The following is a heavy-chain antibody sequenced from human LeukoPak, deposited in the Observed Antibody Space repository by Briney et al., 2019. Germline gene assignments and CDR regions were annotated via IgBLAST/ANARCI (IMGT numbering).Heavy chain of an antibody. CDR1: GFTFSSYG. V-gene: IGHV3-30*03. D-gene: IGHD3-10*01. CDR3: ARDLTRITMVRGVIGY. Sequence: GGSLRLSCAASGFTFSSYGMHWVRQAPGKGLEWLTFISYDGGNKYHADSVKGRFTISRDNSKNTLYLQMNSLRAEDTAVYYCARDLTRITMVRGVIGYWGQGTLVTVSS. CDR2: ISYDGGNK. J-gene: IGHJ4*02.